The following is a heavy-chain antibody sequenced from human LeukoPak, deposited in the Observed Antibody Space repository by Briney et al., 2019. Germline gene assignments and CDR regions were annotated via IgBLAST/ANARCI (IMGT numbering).Heavy chain of an antibody. J-gene: IGHJ5*02. V-gene: IGHV4-59*01. CDR1: GGSISSYY. D-gene: IGHD1-26*01. Sequence: SENVSLTCTVSGGSISSYYWSWNRQPPGKGLEWIGYIYYSGSTNYNPSLKSRVTISVDTSKNQFSLKLSSVTAADTAVYYCAREPGGTDGGDWFDPWGQGSLVTVSS. CDR2: IYYSGST. CDR3: AREPGGTDGGDWFDP.